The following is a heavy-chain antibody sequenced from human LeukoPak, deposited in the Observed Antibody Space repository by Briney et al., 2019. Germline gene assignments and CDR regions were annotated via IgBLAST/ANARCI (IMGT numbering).Heavy chain of an antibody. CDR2: IIPDSGGA. V-gene: IGHV1-2*02. CDR1: GYTFTGYY. D-gene: IGHD2-15*01. Sequence: GASVKVSCKASGYTFTGYYMHWVRQAPGQGLEWMGYIIPDSGGADYDQRFQGRVTMTRDKSISTVYMELSSLRSDDTAVYYCSTEDKYCSGANCGKYWGQGTLVTVSS. J-gene: IGHJ4*02. CDR3: STEDKYCSGANCGKY.